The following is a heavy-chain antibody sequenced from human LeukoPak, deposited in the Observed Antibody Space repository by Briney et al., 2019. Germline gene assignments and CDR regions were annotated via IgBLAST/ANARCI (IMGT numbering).Heavy chain of an antibody. CDR3: ARGAGYNYPYYFDY. CDR1: GFTVSSNY. V-gene: IGHV3-53*01. D-gene: IGHD5-24*01. J-gene: IGHJ4*02. Sequence: GGSLRLSCAASGFTVSSNYMNWVRQAPGKGLEWVSVIYGGGNIYYADSVKGRFTISRDNSKNTLYLQMNSLRAEDTAVYCCARGAGYNYPYYFDYWGQGTLVTVSS. CDR2: IYGGGNI.